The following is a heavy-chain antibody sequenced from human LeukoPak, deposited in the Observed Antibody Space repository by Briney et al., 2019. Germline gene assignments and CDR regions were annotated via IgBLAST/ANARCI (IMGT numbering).Heavy chain of an antibody. D-gene: IGHD5-18*01. V-gene: IGHV1-18*01. CDR3: AIIERNGYSYGTDGIDY. CDR2: ISAYNGNT. J-gene: IGHJ4*02. Sequence: ASVKVSCKASGYTFTSYGISWVRQAPGQGLEWMGWISAYNGNTNYAQKLQGRVTMTTDTSTSTAYMELRSLRSDDTAVYYCAIIERNGYSYGTDGIDYWGQGTLVTVSS. CDR1: GYTFTSYG.